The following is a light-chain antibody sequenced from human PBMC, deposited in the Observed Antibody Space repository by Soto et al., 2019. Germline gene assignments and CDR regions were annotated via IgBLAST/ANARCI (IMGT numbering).Light chain of an antibody. CDR1: SSDVGGYNY. Sequence: QSALTQPASVSGSPGQSITISCTGTSSDVGGYNYVSWYQQHPGKAPKLMIYDVSNRPSGVSTRFSGSKSGNTASLTISGLQAEDEAAYYCCSYTSSSTGVVFGGGTKLTVL. CDR2: DVS. V-gene: IGLV2-14*01. J-gene: IGLJ2*01. CDR3: CSYTSSSTGVV.